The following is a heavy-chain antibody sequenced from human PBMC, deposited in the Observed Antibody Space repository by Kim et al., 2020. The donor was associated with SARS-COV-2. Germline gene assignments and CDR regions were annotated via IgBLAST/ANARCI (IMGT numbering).Heavy chain of an antibody. Sequence: SETLSLTCAVYGGSFSGYYWSWIRQPPGKGLEWIGEINHSGSTNYNPSLKSRVTISVDTSKNQFSLKLSSVNAADTAVYYCARTRIGEVLYYFDYWGQGT. V-gene: IGHV4-34*01. CDR2: INHSGST. D-gene: IGHD3-10*01. J-gene: IGHJ4*02. CDR3: ARTRIGEVLYYFDY. CDR1: GGSFSGYY.